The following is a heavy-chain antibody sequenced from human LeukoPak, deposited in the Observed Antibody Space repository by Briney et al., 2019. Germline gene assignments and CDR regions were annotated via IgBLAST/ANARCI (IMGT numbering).Heavy chain of an antibody. D-gene: IGHD1-7*01. V-gene: IGHV3-33*01. CDR2: RGYDGSNK. CDR3: ARGSLYNWNYGGVYYYYGMDV. Sequence: GGALILSCASSGFTFSSYGTHWVRQAPGQGLEWVEVRGYDGSNKYYADSVKGRFTISRDNSKNTLYLQMNSLRAEDTAVYYCARGSLYNWNYGGVYYYYGMDVWGQGTTVTVSS. J-gene: IGHJ6*02. CDR1: GFTFSSYG.